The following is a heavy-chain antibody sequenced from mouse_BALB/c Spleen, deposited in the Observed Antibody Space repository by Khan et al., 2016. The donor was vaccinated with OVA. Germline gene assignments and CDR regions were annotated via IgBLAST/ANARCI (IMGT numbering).Heavy chain of an antibody. Sequence: QVQLKESGPGLVAPSQSLSITCTVSGFSLTTYGVHWVRQPPGKGLEWLVVIWSDGITTYNSALKSRLSISKDNSKNQVFLKMNSLHTDDTAMYYCARGGFYAMDYWGQGTSVTVSA. J-gene: IGHJ4*01. V-gene: IGHV2-6*02. CDR2: IWSDGIT. CDR1: GFSLTTYG. CDR3: ARGGFYAMDY.